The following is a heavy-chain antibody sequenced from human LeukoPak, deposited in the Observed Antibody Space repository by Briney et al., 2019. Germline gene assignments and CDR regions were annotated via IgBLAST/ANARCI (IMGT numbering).Heavy chain of an antibody. V-gene: IGHV4-39*07. D-gene: IGHD2-2*01. CDR1: GGSISSNSYY. CDR3: ARVFHPTSSQFYFDY. CDR2: IYYSGST. J-gene: IGHJ4*02. Sequence: SETLSLTCTVSGGSISSNSYYWDWIRQPPGKGLEWIGTIYYSGSTSYNPSLKSRVTISVDTSKNQFSLKLSSVTAADTAVYYCARVFHPTSSQFYFDYWGQGTLVTVSS.